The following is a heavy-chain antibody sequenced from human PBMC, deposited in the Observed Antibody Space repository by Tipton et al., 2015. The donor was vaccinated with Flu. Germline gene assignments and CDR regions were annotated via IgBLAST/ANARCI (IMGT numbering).Heavy chain of an antibody. J-gene: IGHJ4*02. CDR3: AIDDFGSSWYGY. CDR1: GGSISSSAYY. CDR2: IYYSGST. Sequence: TLSLTCTVSGGSISSSAYYWGWIRQTPGKGLEWIGNIYYSGSTFYNPSLKSRVTISLDKSTNQFSLRLSSVAAADTAIYYCAIDDFGSSWYGYWGQGSLVRVSS. D-gene: IGHD6-13*01. V-gene: IGHV4-39*07.